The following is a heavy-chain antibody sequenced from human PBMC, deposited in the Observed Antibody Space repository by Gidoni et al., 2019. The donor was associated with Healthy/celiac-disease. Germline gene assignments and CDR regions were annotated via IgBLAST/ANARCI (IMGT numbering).Heavy chain of an antibody. CDR2: ISYDGSNK. CDR1: GFTFSSYA. J-gene: IGHJ4*02. V-gene: IGHV3-30-3*01. CDR3: ARDEATVVTHPGDY. Sequence: QVQLVESGGGVVQPGRSLRLSCAASGFTFSSYAMHWVRQAPGKGLEWVAVISYDGSNKYYADSVKGRFTISRDNSKNTLYLQMNSLRAEDTAVYYCARDEATVVTHPGDYWGQGTLVTVSS. D-gene: IGHD4-17*01.